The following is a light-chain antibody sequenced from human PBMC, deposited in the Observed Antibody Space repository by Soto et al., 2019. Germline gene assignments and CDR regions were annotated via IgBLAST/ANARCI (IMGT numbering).Light chain of an antibody. CDR1: RSIGNW. CDR2: KAS. J-gene: IGKJ1*01. Sequence: DIQMTQSPSTLSASVADRVTITCRASRSIGNWLAWYQQKPGKAPKLLIYKASSLETGVPSRFSGSGSGTEFTLTISSLQPDDFATYYCQQYNSTFGQGTKVDIK. CDR3: QQYNST. V-gene: IGKV1-5*03.